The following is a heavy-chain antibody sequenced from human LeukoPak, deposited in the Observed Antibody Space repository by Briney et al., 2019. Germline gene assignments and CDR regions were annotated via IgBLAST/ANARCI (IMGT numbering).Heavy chain of an antibody. V-gene: IGHV3-30*04. J-gene: IGHJ4*02. D-gene: IGHD3-9*01. Sequence: GGSLRLSCAASGFTFSSYTMHWVRQAPGKGLEWVTVISYDGSNKYYADSVKGRFTISRDNSKNTLYPQMNSLRAEDTALYYCAKDISLYYDILTGPDYWGQGTLVTVSS. CDR1: GFTFSSYT. CDR2: ISYDGSNK. CDR3: AKDISLYYDILTGPDY.